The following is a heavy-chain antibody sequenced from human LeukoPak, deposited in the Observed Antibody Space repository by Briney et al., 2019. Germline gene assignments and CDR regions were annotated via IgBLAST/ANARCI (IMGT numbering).Heavy chain of an antibody. Sequence: GGSLRLSCAASGFTFSSYWMHWVRQAPGKGLLWVSRINSDGSSTSYADSVKGRFTISRDNAKNTLYLQMNSLRAEDTAVYYCARSRLLAGIDPWGQGTLVTVSS. V-gene: IGHV3-74*01. D-gene: IGHD6-25*01. CDR2: INSDGSST. CDR3: ARSRLLAGIDP. CDR1: GFTFSSYW. J-gene: IGHJ5*02.